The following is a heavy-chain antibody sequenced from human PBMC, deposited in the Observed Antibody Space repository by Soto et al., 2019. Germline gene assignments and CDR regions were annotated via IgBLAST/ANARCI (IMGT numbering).Heavy chain of an antibody. V-gene: IGHV3-33*01. Sequence: GGSLRLSCAASGFTFSSYGMHWVRQAPGKGLEWVAVIWYDGGNKYYADSVKGRFTISRDNSKNTLYLQMNSLRAEDTAVYYCARDGPTTVTYYFDYWGQGTLVTVSS. D-gene: IGHD4-17*01. CDR2: IWYDGGNK. CDR3: ARDGPTTVTYYFDY. CDR1: GFTFSSYG. J-gene: IGHJ4*02.